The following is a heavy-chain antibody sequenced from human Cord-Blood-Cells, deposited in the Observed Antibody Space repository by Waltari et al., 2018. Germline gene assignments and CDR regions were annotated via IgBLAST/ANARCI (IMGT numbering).Heavy chain of an antibody. CDR3: ARGRYDFWSGYYYYGMDV. D-gene: IGHD3-3*01. CDR1: GYTFTSYD. J-gene: IGHJ6*02. Sequence: QVQLVQSGAEVKKPGASVKVSCKASGYTFTSYDINWVRQATGHGLEWMGWMNPNSGNTGYAQKFQGRVTMTRNTSISTAYMELSSLRSEDTAVYYCARGRYDFWSGYYYYGMDVWGQGTTVTVSS. CDR2: MNPNSGNT. V-gene: IGHV1-8*01.